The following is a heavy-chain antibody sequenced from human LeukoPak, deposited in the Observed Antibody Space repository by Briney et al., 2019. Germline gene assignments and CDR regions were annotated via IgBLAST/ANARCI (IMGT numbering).Heavy chain of an antibody. D-gene: IGHD5-18*01. CDR2: ISSSGSTI. CDR1: GFTFSDYY. CDR3: ARDQAQLWLAGVDY. J-gene: IGHJ4*02. V-gene: IGHV3-11*04. Sequence: MSGGSLRLSCAASGFTFSDYYMSWIRQAPGKGLEWVSYISSSGSTIYYADSVKGRFTISRDNAKNSLYLQMNSLRAEDTAVYYCARDQAQLWLAGVDYWGQGTLVTVSS.